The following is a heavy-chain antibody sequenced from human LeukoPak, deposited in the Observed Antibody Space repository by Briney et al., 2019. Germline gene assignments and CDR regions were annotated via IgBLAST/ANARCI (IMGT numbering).Heavy chain of an antibody. CDR3: VVPKGSGSYPLHY. CDR1: GYTLTDLS. V-gene: IGHV1-24*01. D-gene: IGHD3-10*01. J-gene: IGHJ4*02. CDR2: FDPEDGET. Sequence: ASVKVSCKVSGYTLTDLSMHWVRQAPGKGLEWMGGFDPEDGETIYAQKFQGRVTMTEDTSTDTAYMELSSLRSEDTAVYYCVVPKGSGSYPLHYWGQGTLVTVSS.